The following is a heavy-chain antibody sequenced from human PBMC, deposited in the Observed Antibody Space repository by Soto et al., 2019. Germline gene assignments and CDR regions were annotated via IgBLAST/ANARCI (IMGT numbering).Heavy chain of an antibody. CDR3: ARDAYISGYENIDY. D-gene: IGHD3-22*01. CDR2: IWEDGSNK. V-gene: IGHV3-33*01. J-gene: IGHJ4*02. CDR1: GLISSAYG. Sequence: QVQLGEPGGGVGKPGRPLRLSLEQSGLISSAYGWHGVRQAQGKGLDGVAVIWEDGSNKNYADSVKGRITASRDNPENTLYLEMNSLRPEDTAVYYCARDAYISGYENIDYGGQGTLVTVSS.